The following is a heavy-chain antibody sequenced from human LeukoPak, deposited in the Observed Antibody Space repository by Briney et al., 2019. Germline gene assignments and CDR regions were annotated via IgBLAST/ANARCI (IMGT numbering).Heavy chain of an antibody. CDR3: ARVVGTIFGVVKFDY. D-gene: IGHD3-3*01. CDR1: GGSISRSSYY. CDR2: INHSGST. V-gene: IGHV4-39*07. Sequence: PSETLSLTCTVSGGSISRSSYYWGWIRQPPGKGLEWIGEINHSGSTNYNPSLKSRVTISVDTSKNQFSLKLSSVTAADTAVYYCARVVGTIFGVVKFDYWGHGTLVTVSS. J-gene: IGHJ4*01.